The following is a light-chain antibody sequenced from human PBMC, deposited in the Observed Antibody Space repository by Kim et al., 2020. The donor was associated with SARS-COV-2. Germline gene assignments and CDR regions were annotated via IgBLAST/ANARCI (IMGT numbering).Light chain of an antibody. V-gene: IGLV3-19*01. Sequence: SSELTQDPAVSVALGQTVRITCQGDSLRSYYASWYQQKPGQAPVLVIYGKNNRPSGIPDRFSGSSSGNTASLTITGAQAEDEADYYCNSRDSSGFLYVFGTGTKVTVL. CDR1: SLRSYY. CDR3: NSRDSSGFLYV. J-gene: IGLJ1*01. CDR2: GKN.